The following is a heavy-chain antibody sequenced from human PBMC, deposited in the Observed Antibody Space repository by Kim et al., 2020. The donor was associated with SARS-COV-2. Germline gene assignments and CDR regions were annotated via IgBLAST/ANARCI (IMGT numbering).Heavy chain of an antibody. Sequence: GGSLRLSCAVSGITVTTNYMNWVRQAPGKGLEWVSTIYSGGTTYYADSVKGRFTISRDTSKNTLYLQMNSLRAEDTAVYYCAREPYSSTWLDYWGPGTLVTAS. CDR2: IYSGGTT. J-gene: IGHJ4*02. V-gene: IGHV3-66*01. CDR1: GITVTTNY. CDR3: AREPYSSTWLDY. D-gene: IGHD6-13*01.